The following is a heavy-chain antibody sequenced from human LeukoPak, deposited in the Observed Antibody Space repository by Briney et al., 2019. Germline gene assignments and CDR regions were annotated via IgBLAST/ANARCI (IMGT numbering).Heavy chain of an antibody. CDR2: ISYDGSNK. Sequence: GGSLRLSCAASGFTFSSYAMHWVRQAPGKGLEWVAVISYDGSNKYYADSVKGRFTISRDNSKNTLYLQMNSLRAEDTAVYYCARDAAYYYDSSAPGLSWGQGTLVTVSS. J-gene: IGHJ5*02. CDR3: ARDAAYYYDSSAPGLS. V-gene: IGHV3-30-3*01. CDR1: GFTFSSYA. D-gene: IGHD3-22*01.